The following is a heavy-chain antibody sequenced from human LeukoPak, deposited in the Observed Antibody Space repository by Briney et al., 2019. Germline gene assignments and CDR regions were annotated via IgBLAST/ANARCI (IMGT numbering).Heavy chain of an antibody. J-gene: IGHJ4*02. CDR3: VREGLERRTNFDY. CDR2: ISVNVQTT. CDR1: GFTFTSHV. V-gene: IGHV3-64D*06. Sequence: PGGSLRLSCSASGFTFTSHVMHWVRQAPGKGLQYVSGISVNVQTTYYAGSVKGRFTISRDSSKNTVYLQMNSLTAEDTAVYYCVREGLERRTNFDYWGQRTLVSVSS. D-gene: IGHD1-1*01.